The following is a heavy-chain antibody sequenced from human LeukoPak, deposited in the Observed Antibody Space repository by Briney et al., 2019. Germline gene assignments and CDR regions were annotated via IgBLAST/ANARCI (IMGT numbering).Heavy chain of an antibody. CDR3: ARTFTRYFHWLPYY. CDR1: GYTFTGYY. V-gene: IGHV1-2*02. D-gene: IGHD3-9*01. J-gene: IGHJ4*02. Sequence: GASVKVSCKASGYTFTGYYMHWVRQAPGQGLEWMGWINPNSGGTNYAQKFQGRVTMTRDTSISTAYMELSRLRSDDTAVYYCARTFTRYFHWLPYYWGQGTLVTVSS. CDR2: INPNSGGT.